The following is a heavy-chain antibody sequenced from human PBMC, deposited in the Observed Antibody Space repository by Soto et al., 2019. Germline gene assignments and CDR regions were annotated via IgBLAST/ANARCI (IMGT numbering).Heavy chain of an antibody. CDR3: ATTYCGGDCYMSYYYYGMDV. V-gene: IGHV3-23*01. D-gene: IGHD2-21*02. CDR2: ISGSGGST. Sequence: EVQLLESGGGLVQPGGSLRLSCAASGFTFSSYAMSWVRQAPGKGLEWVSAISGSGGSTYYADSVKGRFTISRDNSKNTLYLQMHSRRAEDTAVYYCATTYCGGDCYMSYYYYGMDVWGQGTTGTVSS. J-gene: IGHJ6*02. CDR1: GFTFSSYA.